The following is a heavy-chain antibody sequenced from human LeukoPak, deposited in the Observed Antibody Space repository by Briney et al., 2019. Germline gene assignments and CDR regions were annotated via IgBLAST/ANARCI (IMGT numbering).Heavy chain of an antibody. D-gene: IGHD6-19*01. CDR1: GFTFSRYG. CDR2: ISYDGTNK. Sequence: GGSLRLPCAASGFTFSRYGMHWVRQAPGKGLEWVAVISYDGTNKYYADSVKGRFTISRDNSKNTLYLQMNSLRAEDTAVYYCAKDGRAVAGAYYWGQGTLVTVSS. J-gene: IGHJ4*02. V-gene: IGHV3-30*18. CDR3: AKDGRAVAGAYY.